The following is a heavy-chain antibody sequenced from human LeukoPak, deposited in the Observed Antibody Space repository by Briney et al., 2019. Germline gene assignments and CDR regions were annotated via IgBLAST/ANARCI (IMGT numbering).Heavy chain of an antibody. Sequence: PSETLSLTCTVSGGSISSGDYYWGWSRQPPGKGLEWIGSIYYSGSTFYNASLKSRVTISVDTSKNQLSLKLSSVTAADTAVYYCARDPTVAAAPDGFDIWGQGTMVTVSS. CDR1: GGSISSGDYY. CDR3: ARDPTVAAAPDGFDI. D-gene: IGHD2-2*01. CDR2: IYYSGST. J-gene: IGHJ3*02. V-gene: IGHV4-39*07.